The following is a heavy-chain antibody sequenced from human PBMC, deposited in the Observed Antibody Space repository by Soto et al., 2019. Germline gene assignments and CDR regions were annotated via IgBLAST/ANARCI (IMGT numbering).Heavy chain of an antibody. CDR1: GGTFSSYT. CDR2: IIPILGIA. Sequence: GASVKVSCKASGGTFSSYTISWVRQAPGQGLEWTGRIIPILGIANYAQKFQGRVTITADKSTSTAYMELSSLRSEDTAVYYCARAHALGTFAYWGQGTLVTVSS. V-gene: IGHV1-69*02. J-gene: IGHJ4*02. D-gene: IGHD1-1*01. CDR3: ARAHALGTFAY.